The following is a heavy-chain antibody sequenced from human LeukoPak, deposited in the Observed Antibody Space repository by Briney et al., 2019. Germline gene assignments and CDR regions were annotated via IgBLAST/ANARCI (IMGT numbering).Heavy chain of an antibody. J-gene: IGHJ4*02. V-gene: IGHV1-69*01. CDR1: GGTFSSYA. CDR2: IIPIFGTA. CDR3: AKDVDYDRLC. Sequence: GASVKVSCKSSGGTFSSYAISWVRQAPGQGLEWMGGIIPIFGTANYAQKFQGRVTITADESTSTAYMELSSLRSEDTAVYYCAKDVDYDRLCWGQGTLVTVSS. D-gene: IGHD4/OR15-4a*01.